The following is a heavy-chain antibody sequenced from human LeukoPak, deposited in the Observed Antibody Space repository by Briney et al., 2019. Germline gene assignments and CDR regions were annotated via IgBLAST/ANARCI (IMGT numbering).Heavy chain of an antibody. CDR3: ARESGVVPAANWFDP. Sequence: KTSETLSLTCTVSGGSISSSSHYWGWIRQPPGKGLEWIGSIYYSGSTYYNPSLKSRVTISVDTSKNQFSLKLSSVTAADTAVYYCARESGVVPAANWFDPWGQGTLVTVSS. CDR1: GGSISSSSHY. V-gene: IGHV4-39*07. D-gene: IGHD2-2*01. CDR2: IYYSGST. J-gene: IGHJ5*02.